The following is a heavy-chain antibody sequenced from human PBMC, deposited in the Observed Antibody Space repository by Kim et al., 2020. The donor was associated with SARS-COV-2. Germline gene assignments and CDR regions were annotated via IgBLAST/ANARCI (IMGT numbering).Heavy chain of an antibody. CDR3: AKDLASVPERYCSGGSCYGYYYYGMDV. Sequence: GGSLRLSCAASGFTFSSYAMSWVRQAPGKGLEWVSAISGSGGSTYYADSVKGRFTISRDNSKNTLYLQMNSLRAEDTAVYYCAKDLASVPERYCSGGSCYGYYYYGMDVWGQGTTVTVSS. CDR1: GFTFSSYA. V-gene: IGHV3-23*01. CDR2: ISGSGGST. D-gene: IGHD2-15*01. J-gene: IGHJ6*02.